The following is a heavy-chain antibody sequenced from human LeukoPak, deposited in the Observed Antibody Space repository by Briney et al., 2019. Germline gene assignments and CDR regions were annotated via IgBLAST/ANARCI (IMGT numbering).Heavy chain of an antibody. V-gene: IGHV1-2*02. CDR3: ARAPVTHYYDSSGYSDY. CDR1: GYTFTGYY. D-gene: IGHD3-22*01. J-gene: IGHJ4*02. CDR2: INPNSGGT. Sequence: GASVTVSCKASGYTFTGYYMHWVRQAPGQGLEWMGWINPNSGGTNYAQKFQGRVTMTRDTSISTAYMELSRLRSDDTAVYYCARAPVTHYYDSSGYSDYWGQGTLVTVSS.